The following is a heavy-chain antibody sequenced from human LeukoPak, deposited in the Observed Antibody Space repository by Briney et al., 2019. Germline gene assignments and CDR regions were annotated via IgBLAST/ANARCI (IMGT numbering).Heavy chain of an antibody. Sequence: GASVKVSCKAFGYTFTSYGISWVRQAPGQGLEWMGWISAYNGNTNYAQKLQGRVTMTTDTSTSTAYMELRSLRSDDTAVYYCARDPPYYDFWSGYYTIFDYWGQGTLVTVSS. J-gene: IGHJ4*02. CDR1: GYTFTSYG. CDR2: ISAYNGNT. D-gene: IGHD3-3*01. V-gene: IGHV1-18*01. CDR3: ARDPPYYDFWSGYYTIFDY.